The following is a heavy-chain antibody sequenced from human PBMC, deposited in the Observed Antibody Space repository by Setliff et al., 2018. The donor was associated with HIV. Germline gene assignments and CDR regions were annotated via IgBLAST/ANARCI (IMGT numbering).Heavy chain of an antibody. V-gene: IGHV4-34*01. J-gene: IGHJ4*02. CDR2: IVDSGST. Sequence: PSETLSLTCTLYGGSLTNYYWTWIRQSPGEGLEWIGEIVDSGSTTYNPSLKSRVTISLDTSKKQFSLKLSSVTAADTAVYFCARGIHYYDTSGYYPKYYFDYWGQGTLVTVSS. CDR3: ARGIHYYDTSGYYPKYYFDY. CDR1: GGSLTNYY. D-gene: IGHD3-22*01.